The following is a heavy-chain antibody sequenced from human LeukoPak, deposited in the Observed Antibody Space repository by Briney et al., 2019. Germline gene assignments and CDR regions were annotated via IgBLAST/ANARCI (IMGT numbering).Heavy chain of an antibody. D-gene: IGHD6-13*01. Sequence: SETLSLTCTVSGGSMSRYYWSWIRQPPGKGLEWIGYIYYNGNTNYNPSLESRVTISVDTSKNQFSLNLNSVTPADTAVYYCARHAGGISATGTRPFDYWGQGTLVTVSS. J-gene: IGHJ4*02. V-gene: IGHV4-59*08. CDR1: GGSMSRYY. CDR3: ARHAGGISATGTRPFDY. CDR2: IYYNGNT.